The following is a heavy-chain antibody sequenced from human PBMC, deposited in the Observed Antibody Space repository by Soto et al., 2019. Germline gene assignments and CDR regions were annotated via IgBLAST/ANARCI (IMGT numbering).Heavy chain of an antibody. CDR3: ARVSGSYYYGMDV. J-gene: IGHJ6*02. V-gene: IGHV4-4*02. CDR1: GGSISSSYW. Sequence: SETPSLTCTVSGGSISSSYWWSWVRQPPGKGLEWIGEIYHSGSTNYNTSLKSRVTISVDKSKNQFSLKVTSVTAADTAVYYCARVSGSYYYGMDVWGQGTTVTVSS. CDR2: IYHSGST.